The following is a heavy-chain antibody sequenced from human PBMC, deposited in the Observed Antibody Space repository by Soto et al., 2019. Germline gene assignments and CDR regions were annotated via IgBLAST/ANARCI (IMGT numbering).Heavy chain of an antibody. Sequence: QVQLVESGGGVVQPGRSLRLSCAASGFTFSSYGMHWVRQAPGKGLEWVALISYDGSNKYSADSVKGRFTISRDNFKNTLYLQMNSLRAEDTAVYYCAKDRLRGTGTRGDWFDPWGQGTLVTVSS. CDR3: AKDRLRGTGTRGDWFDP. CDR2: ISYDGSNK. J-gene: IGHJ5*02. CDR1: GFTFSSYG. D-gene: IGHD1-1*01. V-gene: IGHV3-30*18.